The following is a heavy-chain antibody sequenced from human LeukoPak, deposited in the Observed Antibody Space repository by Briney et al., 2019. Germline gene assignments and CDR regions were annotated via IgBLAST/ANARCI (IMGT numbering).Heavy chain of an antibody. CDR1: GLSFSAST. D-gene: IGHD4/OR15-4a*01. Sequence: KPGGSLILSCAASGLSFSASTMTWVRQAPGKGREWVADITGTTFYTHYAASVKGRFTISRDNANYTLYLQMSSLRVEDTAIYYCAKYVANWNPGGMDVWGQGTTVTVSS. CDR3: AKYVANWNPGGMDV. V-gene: IGHV3-21*06. J-gene: IGHJ6*02. CDR2: ITGTTFYT.